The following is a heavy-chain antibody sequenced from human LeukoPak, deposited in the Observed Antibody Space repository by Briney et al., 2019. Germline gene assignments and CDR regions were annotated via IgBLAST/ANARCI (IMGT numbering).Heavy chain of an antibody. CDR2: IRYDGSNK. D-gene: IGHD2-2*01. V-gene: IGHV3-30*02. Sequence: QTGGSLRLSCAASGFTFSNYGMHWVRQAPGKGLEWVAFIRYDGSNKYYADSVKGRFTISRDNSKNTLYLQMNSLRAEDTAVYYCAKDTCLTSPGGGGRAFDIWGQGTMVTVSS. CDR1: GFTFSNYG. CDR3: AKDTCLTSPGGGGRAFDI. J-gene: IGHJ3*02.